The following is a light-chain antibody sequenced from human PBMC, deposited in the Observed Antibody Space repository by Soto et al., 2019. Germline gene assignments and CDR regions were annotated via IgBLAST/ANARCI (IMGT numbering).Light chain of an antibody. V-gene: IGKV3-20*01. CDR1: QSVSSRS. CDR2: GAS. J-gene: IGKJ1*01. CDR3: QQYDSSPRT. Sequence: EIVLTQSPVTLSLSPGERATLSCRASQSVSSRSLAWYQQKPGQAPRLLISGASSRAADIPDRFSGSGSGTDFTLTINRLEPEDLAVYYCQQYDSSPRTFGQGTKVDTK.